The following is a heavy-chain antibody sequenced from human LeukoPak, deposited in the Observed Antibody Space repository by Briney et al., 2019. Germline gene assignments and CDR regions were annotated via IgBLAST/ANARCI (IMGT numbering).Heavy chain of an antibody. Sequence: GGSLRLSCAASGFTFSSYAMSWVRQAPGKGLEWVSAISGSGGSTYYADSVKGRFTISRDNSKNTLYLQMNSLRAEDTAVYYCAKDRGHCSGGSCYEGGFDYWGQGTLVTVSS. CDR1: GFTFSSYA. CDR2: ISGSGGST. D-gene: IGHD2-15*01. CDR3: AKDRGHCSGGSCYEGGFDY. V-gene: IGHV3-23*01. J-gene: IGHJ4*02.